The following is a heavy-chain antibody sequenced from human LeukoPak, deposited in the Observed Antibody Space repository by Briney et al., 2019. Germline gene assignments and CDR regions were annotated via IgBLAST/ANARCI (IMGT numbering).Heavy chain of an antibody. CDR2: IYHSGST. V-gene: IGHV4-4*02. D-gene: IGHD2-15*01. CDR1: GGSISSSNW. Sequence: SETLSLTCAVSGGSISSSNWWSWVRQPPGKGLEWIGEIYHSGSTNYNPSLKSRVTISVDTSKSQFSLKLSSVTAADTAVYYCARGGRGKSGFDYWGQGTLVTVSS. CDR3: ARGGRGKSGFDY. J-gene: IGHJ4*02.